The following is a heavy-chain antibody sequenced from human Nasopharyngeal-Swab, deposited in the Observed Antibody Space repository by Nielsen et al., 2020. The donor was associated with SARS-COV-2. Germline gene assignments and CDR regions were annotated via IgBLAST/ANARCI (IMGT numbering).Heavy chain of an antibody. CDR3: ARGGGREYDFWSGYYGMDV. J-gene: IGHJ6*02. Sequence: GGSLRLSCAASGFTFSSYGMHWARQAPGKGLEWVAVIWYDGSNKYYADSVKGRFTISRDNSNNTLYLQMNSLRAEDTAVYYCARGGGREYDFWSGYYGMDVWGQGTTVTVSS. CDR1: GFTFSSYG. D-gene: IGHD3-3*01. V-gene: IGHV3-33*01. CDR2: IWYDGSNK.